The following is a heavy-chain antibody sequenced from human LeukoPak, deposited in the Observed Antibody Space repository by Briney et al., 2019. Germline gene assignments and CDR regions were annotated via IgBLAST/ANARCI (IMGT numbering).Heavy chain of an antibody. V-gene: IGHV1-18*04. CDR3: ARDGKFIPYDMDV. D-gene: IGHD1-14*01. CDR2: ISAHDGNT. CDR1: GYTFTSYY. J-gene: IGHJ6*02. Sequence: ASVKVSCKASGYTFTSYYMHWVRQAPGQGLEWMGWISAHDGNTNYAQKLQGRVTMTTDTSTSTAYMELRSLRSDDTAVYYCARDGKFIPYDMDVWGQGTTVTVSS.